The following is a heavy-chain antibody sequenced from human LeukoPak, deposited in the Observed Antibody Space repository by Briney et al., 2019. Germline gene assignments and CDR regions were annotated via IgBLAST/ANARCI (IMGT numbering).Heavy chain of an antibody. CDR1: GYSFTSYW. Sequence: GESLKISCKGSGYSFTSYWIGWVRQMPGKGLEWMGIIYPGDSDTRYSPSFQGQVTISADKSISTAYLQWSSLKASDTAMYYCARHGSYYGSGSYPSFDYWGQGTLVTVSS. CDR2: IYPGDSDT. V-gene: IGHV5-51*01. J-gene: IGHJ4*02. D-gene: IGHD3-10*01. CDR3: ARHGSYYGSGSYPSFDY.